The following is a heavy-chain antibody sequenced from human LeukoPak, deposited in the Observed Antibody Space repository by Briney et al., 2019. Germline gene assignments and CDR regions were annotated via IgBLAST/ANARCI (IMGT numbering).Heavy chain of an antibody. CDR3: ARNMALDY. Sequence: ASVKVSCKASGYTFTSYDINWVRQATGQGLEWMGRLNPGSDNTDYAQKFQGRVTMTNDTSISTVYLELSSLRSEDAAIYYCARNMALDYWGQGSLVTVSS. CDR1: GYTFTSYD. V-gene: IGHV1-8*01. J-gene: IGHJ4*02. D-gene: IGHD2/OR15-2a*01. CDR2: LNPGSDNT.